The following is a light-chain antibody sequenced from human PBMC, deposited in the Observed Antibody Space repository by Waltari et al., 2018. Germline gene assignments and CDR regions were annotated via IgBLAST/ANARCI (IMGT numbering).Light chain of an antibody. CDR1: TGINVDTYR. Sequence: QAVLTQPPSLSAPPGASASLTCTWRTGINVDTYRIYWYQQKPGSPPPYLPRYKSDSDKQHDSGVPSRFSGSEDASANAEILLISELQSEDGADYSYMIWHSSAWVFGGGTKLTVL. CDR2: YKSDSDK. J-gene: IGLJ3*02. V-gene: IGLV5-45*01. CDR3: MIWHSSAWV.